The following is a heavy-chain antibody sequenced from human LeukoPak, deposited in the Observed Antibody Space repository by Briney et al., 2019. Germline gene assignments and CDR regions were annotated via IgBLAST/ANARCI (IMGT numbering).Heavy chain of an antibody. Sequence: GGSLRLSCAASGFTFSSSSMSWVRQAPGKGLEWVSSISSRSDYIYYADSVRGRFTISRDNAKNSLYLQMNSLRAEDTAVYYCVVLRVYYFDYWGQGTPVTVSS. D-gene: IGHD2-8*01. V-gene: IGHV3-21*06. CDR3: VVLRVYYFDY. CDR2: ISSRSDYI. CDR1: GFTFSSSS. J-gene: IGHJ4*02.